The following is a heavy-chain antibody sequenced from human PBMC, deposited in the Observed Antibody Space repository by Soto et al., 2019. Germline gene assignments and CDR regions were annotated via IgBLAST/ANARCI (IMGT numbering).Heavy chain of an antibody. D-gene: IGHD3-22*01. CDR3: AKDLEGYYDSSGYDY. J-gene: IGHJ4*02. Sequence: GGSLRISCAASGFTFSSYGMHWVRQAPGKGLEWVAVISYDGSNKYYADSVKGRFTISRDNSKNTLYLQMNSLRAEDTAVYYCAKDLEGYYDSSGYDYWGQGTLVTVSS. CDR2: ISYDGSNK. V-gene: IGHV3-30*18. CDR1: GFTFSSYG.